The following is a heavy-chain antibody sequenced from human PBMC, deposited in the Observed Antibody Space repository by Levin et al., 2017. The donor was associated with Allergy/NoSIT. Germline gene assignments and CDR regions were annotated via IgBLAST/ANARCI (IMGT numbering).Heavy chain of an antibody. Sequence: SETLSLTCTVSGGSITSGFYYWGWVRQSPEKGLEWIGSFYYSGGTYYNPSLKSRFTISVDTSKNQFSLKVRSVTAADTAVYYCARDPIVENYPQEYYGMDVWGQGTTVTVSS. CDR1: GGSITSGFYY. CDR2: FYYSGGT. J-gene: IGHJ6*02. V-gene: IGHV4-39*02. D-gene: IGHD1-26*01. CDR3: ARDPIVENYPQEYYGMDV.